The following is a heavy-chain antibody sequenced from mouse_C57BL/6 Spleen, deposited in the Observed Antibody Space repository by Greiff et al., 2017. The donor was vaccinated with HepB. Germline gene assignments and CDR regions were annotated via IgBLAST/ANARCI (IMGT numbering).Heavy chain of an antibody. J-gene: IGHJ2*01. D-gene: IGHD2-1*01. CDR1: GYTFTSYW. Sequence: QVQLQQPGAELVKPGASVKLSCKASGYTFTSYWMHWVKQRPGQGLEWIGMIHPNSGSTNYNEKFKSKATLTVDKSSSTAYMQLSSLTSEDSAVYYCARRYYYGNYGYFDYWGQGTTLTVSS. CDR3: ARRYYYGNYGYFDY. CDR2: IHPNSGST. V-gene: IGHV1-64*01.